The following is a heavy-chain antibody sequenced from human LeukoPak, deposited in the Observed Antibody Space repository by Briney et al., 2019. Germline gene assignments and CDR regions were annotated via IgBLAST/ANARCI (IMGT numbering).Heavy chain of an antibody. D-gene: IGHD3-22*01. CDR3: ARDLADSSGSYDAFDI. CDR2: IISSSSYI. Sequence: PGGSLRPSCAAPGFTLSSYRMNWVRPAPGEGLEWVSSIISSSSYIYYADSVKGRFAISRDNAKNSLYLQMNSLRAEDTAVYYCARDLADSSGSYDAFDIWGQGTMVTVSS. J-gene: IGHJ3*02. V-gene: IGHV3-21*01. CDR1: GFTLSSYR.